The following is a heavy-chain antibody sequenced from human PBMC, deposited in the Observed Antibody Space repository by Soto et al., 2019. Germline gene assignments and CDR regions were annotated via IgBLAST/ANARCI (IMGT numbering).Heavy chain of an antibody. V-gene: IGHV1-2*02. D-gene: IGHD3-3*01. J-gene: IGHJ6*02. CDR3: ARTYDFWSGYYTHYYYYYGMDV. Sequence: ASVKVSCKASGYTFTGYYMHWVRQAPGQGLEWMGWINPNSGGTNYAQKFQGRVTMTRDSSISTAYMELSRLRSDDTAVYYCARTYDFWSGYYTHYYYYYGMDVWGQGTTVTVSS. CDR1: GYTFTGYY. CDR2: INPNSGGT.